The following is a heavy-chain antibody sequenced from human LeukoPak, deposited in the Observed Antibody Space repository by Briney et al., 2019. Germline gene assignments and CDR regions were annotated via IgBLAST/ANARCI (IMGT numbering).Heavy chain of an antibody. CDR2: TNEAGGDK. J-gene: IGHJ4*02. CDR1: GFTFSDFW. Sequence: GRSLRLSCAASGFTFSDFWMSWVRQAPGKGLECVASTNEAGGDKLYVDSVKGRFTISRDNSKNPLSLQMNSLTAEDTAIYYCAIATTGRGAFGSWGQGTLVSVSS. D-gene: IGHD1-1*01. V-gene: IGHV3-7*01. CDR3: AIATTGRGAFGS.